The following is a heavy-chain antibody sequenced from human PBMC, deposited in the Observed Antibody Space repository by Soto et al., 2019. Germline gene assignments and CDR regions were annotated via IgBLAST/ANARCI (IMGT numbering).Heavy chain of an antibody. CDR3: ARRKTVTTGHYYYYIDV. V-gene: IGHV3-30*03. D-gene: IGHD4-17*01. J-gene: IGHJ6*03. Sequence: QVQLVESGGGVVRPGRSLRLSCVAYEFSFSAYGMHWVRLAPGKGLQWVAVISYDGNDKYYADSVKGRFTISRDDSKNTLYLQMNSLRREDTAIYYCARRKTVTTGHYYYYIDVWGKGTTVTVSS. CDR2: ISYDGNDK. CDR1: EFSFSAYG.